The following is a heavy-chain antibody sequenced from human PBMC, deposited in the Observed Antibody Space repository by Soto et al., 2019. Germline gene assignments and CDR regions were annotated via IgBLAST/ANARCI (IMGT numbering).Heavy chain of an antibody. CDR3: YRGGSRRLQLLFVFDS. CDR1: GFTVSSYY. V-gene: IGHV3-53*01. Sequence: EVQLVESGGGLIQPGGSLRLSCAASGFTVSSYYMSWVRQAPGKGLEWVSVIYSGGTTYYADSVKDRFTISRDNSKNTVYLQMNGLRAEDTAMYDCYRGGSRRLQLLFVFDSWGQGTLVTVSS. J-gene: IGHJ4*02. D-gene: IGHD1-1*01. CDR2: IYSGGTT.